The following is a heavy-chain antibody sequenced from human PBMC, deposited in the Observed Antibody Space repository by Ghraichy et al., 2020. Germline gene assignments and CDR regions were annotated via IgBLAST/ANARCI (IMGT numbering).Heavy chain of an antibody. CDR1: GGSISSSSYY. CDR3: ARHLTLSSSWYDFSY. J-gene: IGHJ4*02. D-gene: IGHD6-13*01. V-gene: IGHV4-39*01. CDR2: IYYSGST. Sequence: SETLSLTCTVSGGSISSSSYYWGWIRQPPGKGLEWIGSIYYSGSTYYNPSLKSRVTISVDTSKNQFSLKLSSVTAADTAVYYCARHLTLSSSWYDFSYWGQGTLVTVSS.